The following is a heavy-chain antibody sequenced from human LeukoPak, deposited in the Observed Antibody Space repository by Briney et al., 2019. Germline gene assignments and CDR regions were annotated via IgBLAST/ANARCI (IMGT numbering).Heavy chain of an antibody. CDR1: GGSISSSSDY. CDR2: IYYSGST. Sequence: PSETLSPACTVSGGSISSSSDYWGWIRQPPGKGLEWFGSIYYSGSTYYNPSLKSRVTISVDTSKNQSSLKLSSVTAADTAVYYCARDFSDFWSGYWGWGQGTLVTVSS. J-gene: IGHJ4*02. CDR3: ARDFSDFWSGYWG. V-gene: IGHV4-39*07. D-gene: IGHD3-3*01.